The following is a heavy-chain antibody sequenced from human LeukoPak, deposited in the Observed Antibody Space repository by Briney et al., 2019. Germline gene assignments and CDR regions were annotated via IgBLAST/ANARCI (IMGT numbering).Heavy chain of an antibody. J-gene: IGHJ4*02. CDR3: ARHMGDYDVLTGSLFDY. D-gene: IGHD3-9*01. CDR1: GYIFSSYW. V-gene: IGHV5-51*01. CDR2: IYPGDSDT. Sequence: GESLKISWKASGYIFSSYWIGWVRQLPGKGLEWMGIIYPGDSDTRYSPSFQGQVPISADKSVRTAYLQWSSLKASDTAMYYCARHMGDYDVLTGSLFDYWGQGTLVTVSS.